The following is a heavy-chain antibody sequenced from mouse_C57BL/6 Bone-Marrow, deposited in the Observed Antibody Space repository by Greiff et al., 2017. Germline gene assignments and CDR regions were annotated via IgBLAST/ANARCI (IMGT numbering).Heavy chain of an antibody. J-gene: IGHJ2*01. CDR2: IDPSDSET. CDR3: ALYYYGSSYYFDY. D-gene: IGHD1-1*01. Sequence: VQGVESGAELVRPGSSVKLSCKASGYTFTSYWMHWVKQRPIQGLEWIGNIDPSDSETHYNQKFKDKATLTVDKSSSTAYMQLSSLTSEDSAVYYCALYYYGSSYYFDYWGQGTTLTVSS. V-gene: IGHV1-52*01. CDR1: GYTFTSYW.